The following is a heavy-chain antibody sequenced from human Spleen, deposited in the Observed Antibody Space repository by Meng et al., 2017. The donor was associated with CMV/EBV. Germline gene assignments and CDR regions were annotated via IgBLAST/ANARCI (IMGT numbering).Heavy chain of an antibody. J-gene: IGHJ3*02. CDR1: GSISSSSYY. Sequence: GSISSSSYYWGCIRQPPGKGLEWIGSIYYSGSTYYNPSLKSRVTISVDTSKNHFSLKLSSVTAADTAVYYCYNADYGDYGDDAFDIWGQGTMVTVSS. CDR3: YNADYGDYGDDAFDI. V-gene: IGHV4-39*07. D-gene: IGHD4-17*01. CDR2: IYYSGST.